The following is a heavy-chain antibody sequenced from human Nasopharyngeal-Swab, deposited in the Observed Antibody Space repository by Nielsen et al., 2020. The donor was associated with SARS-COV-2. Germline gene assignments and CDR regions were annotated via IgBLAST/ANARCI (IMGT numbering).Heavy chain of an antibody. V-gene: IGHV1-18*01. J-gene: IGHJ6*02. CDR2: ISAYNGNT. CDR1: GYTFTSYG. Sequence: ASVKVSCKASGYTFTSYGISWVRQAPGQGLEWMGWISAYNGNTNYAQKLQGRVTMTTDTSTSTAYMELRSPRSDDTAVYYCARDEGAIVVVVAAISYYYYYGMDVWGQGTTVTVSS. CDR3: ARDEGAIVVVVAAISYYYYYGMDV. D-gene: IGHD2-15*01.